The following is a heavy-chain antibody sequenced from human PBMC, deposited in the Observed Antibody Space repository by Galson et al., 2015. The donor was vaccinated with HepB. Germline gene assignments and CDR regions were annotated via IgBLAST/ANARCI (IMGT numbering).Heavy chain of an antibody. Sequence: SLRLSCAASGFIFSNNAMSWVRQSPGKGLEWVSGISGSGGPTYYADSVKGRFIISRDNSKNSLYLQMNSLRAEDAALYYCAREYYDFWSGYYPVDYYYGMDVWGQGTTVTVSS. J-gene: IGHJ6*02. D-gene: IGHD3-3*01. CDR1: GFIFSNNA. CDR2: ISGSGGPT. CDR3: AREYYDFWSGYYPVDYYYGMDV. V-gene: IGHV3-23*01.